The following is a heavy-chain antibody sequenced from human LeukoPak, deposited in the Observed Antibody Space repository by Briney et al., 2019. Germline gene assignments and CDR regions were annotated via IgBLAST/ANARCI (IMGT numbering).Heavy chain of an antibody. CDR3: ARDPAYYYDSSGGGYDY. CDR1: GFTFSSYS. D-gene: IGHD3-22*01. J-gene: IGHJ4*02. Sequence: GGSLRLSCAASGFTFSSYSMNWVRQAPGKGLEWVSSISSSSSYIYYADSVKGRFTIPRDNAKNSLYLQMNSLRAEDTAVYYCARDPAYYYDSSGGGYDYWGQGTLVTVSS. CDR2: ISSSSSYI. V-gene: IGHV3-21*01.